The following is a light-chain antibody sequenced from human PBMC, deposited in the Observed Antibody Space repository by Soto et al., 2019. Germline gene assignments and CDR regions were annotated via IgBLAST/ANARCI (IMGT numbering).Light chain of an antibody. CDR2: AAS. J-gene: IGKJ2*01. Sequence: TQSPGTLSLSPGERASLSCRASQSLTSSYLAWYQQKPGKVPKLLIYAASTLQSGVPSRFSGSGSGTDFTLTISSLQPEDVATYYCQKYNSAPYTFGQGTKLEIK. CDR1: QSLTSSY. V-gene: IGKV1-27*01. CDR3: QKYNSAPYT.